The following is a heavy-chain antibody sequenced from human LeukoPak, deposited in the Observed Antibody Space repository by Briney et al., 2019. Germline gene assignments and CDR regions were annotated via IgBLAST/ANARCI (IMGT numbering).Heavy chain of an antibody. CDR1: GGSFSGYY. CDR2: INHSGST. D-gene: IGHD1-1*01. J-gene: IGHJ4*02. CDR3: ARLQGYRPIDY. Sequence: TSETLSLTCAVYGGSFSGYYWSWIRQPPGKGLEWIGEINHSGSTNYNPSLKSRVTISVDTSKNQFSLKLSSVTAADTALYYCARLQGYRPIDYWGQGSLVTVSS. V-gene: IGHV4-34*01.